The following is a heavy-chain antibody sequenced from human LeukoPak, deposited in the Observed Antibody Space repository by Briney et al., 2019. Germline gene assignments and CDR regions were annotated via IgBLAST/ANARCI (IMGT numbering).Heavy chain of an antibody. CDR2: INPNSGGT. CDR1: GYTFTRYY. Sequence: ASVKVSCKASGYTFTRYYMHWVRQPPGQGLEWVGWINPNSGGTNYAQKFQGRVTLTRDTSISTAYMELSRLRSDDTAVYYCARDRKIVVVPAASNWFDPWGQGTLVTVSS. D-gene: IGHD2-2*01. CDR3: ARDRKIVVVPAASNWFDP. J-gene: IGHJ5*02. V-gene: IGHV1-2*02.